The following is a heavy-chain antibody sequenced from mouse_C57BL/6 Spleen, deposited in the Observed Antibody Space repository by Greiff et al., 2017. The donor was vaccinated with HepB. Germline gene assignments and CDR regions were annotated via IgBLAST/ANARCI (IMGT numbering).Heavy chain of an antibody. CDR1: GFSLTSYG. J-gene: IGHJ4*01. CDR3: ARGSYDYGDYYYAMDY. D-gene: IGHD2-4*01. V-gene: IGHV2-2*01. Sequence: QVQLKESGPGLVQPSQSLSITCTVSGFSLTSYGVRWVRQSPGKGLEWLGVIWSGGSTDYNAAFISRRSISKENSKSQVVFKMNSLQADDTAIYYCARGSYDYGDYYYAMDYWGQGTSVTVSS. CDR2: IWSGGST.